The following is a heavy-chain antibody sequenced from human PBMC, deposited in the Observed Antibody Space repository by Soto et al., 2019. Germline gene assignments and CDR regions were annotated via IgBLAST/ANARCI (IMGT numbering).Heavy chain of an antibody. D-gene: IGHD2-15*01. CDR3: ARDLGGWPDY. V-gene: IGHV1-69*13. CDR2: IIPIFGKA. CDR1: GGTFSSYA. J-gene: IGHJ4*02. Sequence: SVKVSCKASGGTFSSYAISWVRQAPGQGLEWMGWIIPIFGKANYSQKFQGRVTITEDESTSTAYMELSSLRSEDTAVYYCARDLGGWPDYWGQGTLVTVSS.